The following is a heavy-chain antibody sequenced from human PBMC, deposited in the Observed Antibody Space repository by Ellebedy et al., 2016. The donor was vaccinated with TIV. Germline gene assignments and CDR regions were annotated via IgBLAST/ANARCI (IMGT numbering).Heavy chain of an antibody. CDR3: TRAPEYDFIIDQ. V-gene: IGHV3-49*03. J-gene: IGHJ4*02. CDR1: GFTFGDSG. CDR2: IRRHSYDSTP. D-gene: IGHD2/OR15-2a*01. Sequence: GGSLRLXXIGSGFTFGDSGFSWFRQAPGKGLEWVGFIRRHSYDSTPQYGGSVSGRFTISRDDSKSIVFLQMNSLKSEDTAVYYCTRAPEYDFIIDQWGQGSLVTVSS.